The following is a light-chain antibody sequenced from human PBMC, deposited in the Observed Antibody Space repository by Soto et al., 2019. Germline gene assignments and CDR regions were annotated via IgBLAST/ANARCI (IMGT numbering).Light chain of an antibody. Sequence: QSVLTQPPSASGTPGQRVTISCSGSSSNIGSNTVNWYQQLPGTAPKLLIYSNNQRPSGVPDRFSGSKSGTSASLAISGLQSEDEADYYCAAWDDSLRGYVFGTWTKLTVL. CDR3: AAWDDSLRGYV. V-gene: IGLV1-44*01. CDR2: SNN. J-gene: IGLJ1*01. CDR1: SSNIGSNT.